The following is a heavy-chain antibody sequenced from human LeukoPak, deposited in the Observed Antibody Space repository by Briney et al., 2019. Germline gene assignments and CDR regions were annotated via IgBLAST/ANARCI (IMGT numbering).Heavy chain of an antibody. CDR3: ARSGYSYGYDYYYMDV. J-gene: IGHJ6*03. V-gene: IGHV1-8*01. D-gene: IGHD5-18*01. CDR2: MNPNSGNT. CDR1: GYSENFYG. Sequence: ASVKVSCETSGYSENFYGITWVRQATGQGLEWMGWMNPNSGNTGYAQKFQGRVTMTRNTSISTAYMELSSLRSEDTAVYYCARSGYSYGYDYYYMDVWGKGTTVTISS.